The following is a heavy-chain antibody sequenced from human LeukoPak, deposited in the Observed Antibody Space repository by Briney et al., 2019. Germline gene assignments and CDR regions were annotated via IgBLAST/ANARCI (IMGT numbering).Heavy chain of an antibody. CDR2: ISWNSGSI. J-gene: IGHJ4*02. CDR1: GFTFDDYA. CDR3: AKSAGPYSGYDFDY. V-gene: IGHV3-9*01. D-gene: IGHD5-12*01. Sequence: GGSLRLSCAASGFTFDDYAMHWVRHAPGKGLEWVSGISWNSGSIGYADSVKGRFTISRDNAKNSLYLQMNSLRAEDTALYYCAKSAGPYSGYDFDYWGQGTLVTVSS.